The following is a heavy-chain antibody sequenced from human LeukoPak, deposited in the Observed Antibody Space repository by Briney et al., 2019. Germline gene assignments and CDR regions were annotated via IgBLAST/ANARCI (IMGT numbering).Heavy chain of an antibody. V-gene: IGHV3-23*01. CDR3: VSGSLQSGYNFDY. CDR2: ISNSGGRT. D-gene: IGHD3-3*01. CDR1: GFTFSSYA. J-gene: IGHJ4*02. Sequence: GGSLRLSCAASGFTFSSYAMSWVRQAPGTGLEWVSSISNSGGRTFYTDSVKGRFTISRDNSKITLYLQMNSLRAEDTAVYYCVSGSLQSGYNFDYWGQGALVTVSS.